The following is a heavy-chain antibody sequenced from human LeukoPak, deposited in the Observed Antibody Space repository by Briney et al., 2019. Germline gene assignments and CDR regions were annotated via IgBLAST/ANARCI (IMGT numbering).Heavy chain of an antibody. J-gene: IGHJ2*01. Sequence: GASVKVSCKASGGTFSSYAISWVRQAPGQGLEWMGGIIPIFGTANYAQKFQGRVTITTDESTSTAYMELSSLRSEDTAVYYCARVRGLQFPSYRPYWYFDLWGCGTLVTVSS. CDR3: ARVRGLQFPSYRPYWYFDL. V-gene: IGHV1-69*05. CDR2: IIPIFGTA. D-gene: IGHD5-24*01. CDR1: GGTFSSYA.